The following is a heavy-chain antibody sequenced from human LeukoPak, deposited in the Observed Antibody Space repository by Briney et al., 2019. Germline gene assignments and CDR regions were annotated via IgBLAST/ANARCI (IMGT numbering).Heavy chain of an antibody. Sequence: ASVKVSCKASGYTFTSYGISWVRQAPGQGREWMGWISAYNGNTNYSQKLQGRVTITTNPSTSTAYMELRSLRSDHTAVYYCARCLTTGYYYGMDVWGQGTTVTVSS. CDR1: GYTFTSYG. CDR3: ARCLTTGYYYGMDV. D-gene: IGHD5/OR15-5a*01. J-gene: IGHJ6*02. CDR2: ISAYNGNT. V-gene: IGHV1-18*01.